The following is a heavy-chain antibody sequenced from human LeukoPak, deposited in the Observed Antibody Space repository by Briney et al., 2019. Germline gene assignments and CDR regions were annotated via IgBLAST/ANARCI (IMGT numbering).Heavy chain of an antibody. V-gene: IGHV3-21*01. J-gene: IGHJ1*01. CDR2: ISSSSSYI. CDR1: GFTFSSYS. D-gene: IGHD3-22*01. CDR3: ARGSDSSGYSSEYFQH. Sequence: GGSLRLSCAASGFTFSSYSMNWVRQAPGKGLEWVSSISSSSSYIYYADSVKGRFTISRDNAKNSLYLQMNSPRAEDTAVYYCARGSDSSGYSSEYFQHWGQGTLVTVSS.